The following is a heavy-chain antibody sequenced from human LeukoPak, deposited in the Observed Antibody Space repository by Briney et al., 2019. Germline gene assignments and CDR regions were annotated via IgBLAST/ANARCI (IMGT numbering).Heavy chain of an antibody. CDR1: SGSISSYY. V-gene: IGHV4-59*08. CDR3: ARHVEGGGLDC. Sequence: PSETLSLTCTVSSGSISSYYWSWIRQPPGKGLEWIGYISHSGNSNYNPSLKSRVTISVDSSKTQFSLKLSSVTAADTAFYYCARHVEGGGLDCWGQGTLVTVSS. D-gene: IGHD3-16*01. J-gene: IGHJ4*02. CDR2: ISHSGNS.